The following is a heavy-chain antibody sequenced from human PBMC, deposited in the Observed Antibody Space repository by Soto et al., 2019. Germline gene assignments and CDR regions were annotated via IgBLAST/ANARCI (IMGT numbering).Heavy chain of an antibody. Sequence: QVQLQQWGAGLLKPSETLSLTCGVYGGSFSVFYWTWIRQPPGKGLEWIGEINHSGGTNYTPSLKSRVTISIDTSKNQFSLKLTSVTAADTAVYYCATHKPNYYYYGLDVWGQGTTVTVSS. J-gene: IGHJ6*02. CDR2: INHSGGT. CDR3: ATHKPNYYYYGLDV. CDR1: GGSFSVFY. V-gene: IGHV4-34*01.